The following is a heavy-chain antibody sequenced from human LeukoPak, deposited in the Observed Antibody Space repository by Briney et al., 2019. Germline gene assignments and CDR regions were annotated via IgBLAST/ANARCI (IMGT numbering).Heavy chain of an antibody. V-gene: IGHV3-30*02. CDR3: AKDVLPVVVIAIPQGP. J-gene: IGHJ5*02. CDR1: EFTFSSYG. D-gene: IGHD2-21*01. CDR2: IRYDGRNK. Sequence: PGGSLRLSCAASEFTFSSYGIHWVRQAPGKGLEWVAFIRYDGRNKYYADSVKGRFTISRDNSKNTLYLQMNSLRAEDTAVYYCAKDVLPVVVIAIPQGPWGQGTLVTVSS.